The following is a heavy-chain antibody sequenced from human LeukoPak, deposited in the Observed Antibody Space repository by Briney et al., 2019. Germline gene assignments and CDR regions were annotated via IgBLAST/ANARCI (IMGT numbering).Heavy chain of an antibody. D-gene: IGHD2-15*01. Sequence: GGSLRLSCAASGSTFSSYAMSWVRQAPGKGLEWVSAISGSGGSTYYADSVKGRFTISRDNSKNTLYLQMNSLRAEDTAVYYCAKSGYCSGGSCYFYFDYWGQGTLVTVSS. V-gene: IGHV3-23*01. J-gene: IGHJ4*02. CDR3: AKSGYCSGGSCYFYFDY. CDR2: ISGSGGST. CDR1: GSTFSSYA.